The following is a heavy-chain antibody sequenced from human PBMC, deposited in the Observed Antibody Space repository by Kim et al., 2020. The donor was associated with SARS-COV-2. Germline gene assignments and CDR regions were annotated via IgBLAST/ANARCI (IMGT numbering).Heavy chain of an antibody. CDR2: FDPEDGET. D-gene: IGHD3-22*01. J-gene: IGHJ4*02. V-gene: IGHV1-24*01. CDR1: GYTLTELS. CDR3: ATLDSSGYYKEYYFDY. Sequence: ASVKVSCKVSGYTLTELSMHWVRQAPGKGLEWMGGFDPEDGETIYAQKFQGRVTMTEDTSTYTACMELSSLRSEDTAVYYCATLDSSGYYKEYYFDYWGQGTLVTVSS.